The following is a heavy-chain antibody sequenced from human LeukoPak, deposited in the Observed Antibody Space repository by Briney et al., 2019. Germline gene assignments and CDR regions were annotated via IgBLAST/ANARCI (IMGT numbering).Heavy chain of an antibody. D-gene: IGHD3/OR15-3a*01. CDR1: GYTITSYY. V-gene: IGHV1-46*01. J-gene: IGHJ5*02. CDR2: INPSSGRT. Sequence: ASVKVSCKASGYTITSYYMNWVRQAPGQGLEWMGIINPSSGRTTYAQKFQGRVTMTRDTSTSTVYMELTSLRSEDTAVFYCARGGPPARSWFDPWGQGTLVTVSS. CDR3: ARGGPPARSWFDP.